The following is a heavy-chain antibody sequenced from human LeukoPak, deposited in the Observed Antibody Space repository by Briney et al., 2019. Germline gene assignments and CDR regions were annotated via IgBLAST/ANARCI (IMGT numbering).Heavy chain of an antibody. CDR3: ARIQGVTSYYFDY. J-gene: IGHJ4*02. CDR1: GFTFSNYW. V-gene: IGHV3-7*01. CDR2: IKFDGSEK. Sequence: PGGSLRLSCAASGFTFSNYWMSWVRQAPGKGLEWVANIKFDGSEKFYVDSVKGRFTISRDNAKNSLYLQMNSLRAEDTSVYYCARIQGVTSYYFDYWGQGTLVTVSS. D-gene: IGHD4-17*01.